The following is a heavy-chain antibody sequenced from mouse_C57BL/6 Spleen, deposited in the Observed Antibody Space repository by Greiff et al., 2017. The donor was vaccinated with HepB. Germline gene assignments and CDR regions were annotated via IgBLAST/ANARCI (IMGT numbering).Heavy chain of an antibody. J-gene: IGHJ3*01. CDR1: GYSFTDYN. CDR2: INPNYGTT. D-gene: IGHD1-1*01. Sequence: VQLKESGPELVKPGASVKISCKASGYSFTDYNMNWVKQSNGKSLEWIGVINPNYGTTSYNQKFKGKATLTVDQSSSTAYMQLNSLTSEDSAVYYGARVYYVRSSAWFAYWGQGTLVTVSA. CDR3: ARVYYVRSSAWFAY. V-gene: IGHV1-39*01.